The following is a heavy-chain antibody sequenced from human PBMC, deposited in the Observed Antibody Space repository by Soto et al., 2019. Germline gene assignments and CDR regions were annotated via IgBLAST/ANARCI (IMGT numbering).Heavy chain of an antibody. D-gene: IGHD2-2*01. V-gene: IGHV5-10-1*01. CDR1: GYSFTSYW. J-gene: IGHJ4*02. Sequence: GESLKISCNGSGYSFTSYWISWVHQMPGKGLEWMGRIDPSDSYTNYSPSFQGHVTISADKSISTAYLQWSSLKASDTAMYYCASHRYCSSTRCLTFDYWGQGTPVPVSS. CDR2: IDPSDSYT. CDR3: ASHRYCSSTRCLTFDY.